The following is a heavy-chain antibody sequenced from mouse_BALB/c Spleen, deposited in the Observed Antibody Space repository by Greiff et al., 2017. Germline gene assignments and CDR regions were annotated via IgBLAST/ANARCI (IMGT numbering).Heavy chain of an antibody. CDR3: ARENWDYFDY. J-gene: IGHJ2*01. Sequence: EVQLHQSGPELVKPGASVKISCKASGYTFTDYNMHWVKQSHGKSLEWIGYIYPYNGGTGYNQKFKSKATLTVDNSSSTAYMELRSLTSEDSAVYYCARENWDYFDYWGQGTTLTVSS. CDR1: GYTFTDYN. D-gene: IGHD4-1*01. CDR2: IYPYNGGT. V-gene: IGHV1S29*02.